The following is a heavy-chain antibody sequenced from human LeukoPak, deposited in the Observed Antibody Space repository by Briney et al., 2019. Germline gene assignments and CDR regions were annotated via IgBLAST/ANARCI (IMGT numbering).Heavy chain of an antibody. CDR1: GFTFKNYA. V-gene: IGHV3-30*01. J-gene: IGHJ3*02. D-gene: IGHD3-3*01. CDR2: ISYDGSNK. CDR3: ARDYDFWSGYYSGAFDI. Sequence: GGSLRLSCVVSGFTFKNYAMSWVRQAPGKGLEWVAVISYDGSNKYYADSVKGRFTISRDNSKNTLYLQMNSLRAEDTAVYYCARDYDFWSGYYSGAFDIWGQGTMVTVSS.